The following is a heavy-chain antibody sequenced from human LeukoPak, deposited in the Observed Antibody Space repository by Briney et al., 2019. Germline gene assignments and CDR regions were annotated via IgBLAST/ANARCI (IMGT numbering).Heavy chain of an antibody. Sequence: GGSLRLSCAASGLTFSSHRMHWVRQAPGKGLVWVSAISGGGGSTYYADSVKGRFTISRDNSKNTLYLQMNSLRAEDTAVYYCAKDSVGYSYGAFDSWGQGTLVTVSS. CDR2: ISGGGGST. D-gene: IGHD5-18*01. CDR3: AKDSVGYSYGAFDS. CDR1: GLTFSSHR. J-gene: IGHJ4*02. V-gene: IGHV3-23*01.